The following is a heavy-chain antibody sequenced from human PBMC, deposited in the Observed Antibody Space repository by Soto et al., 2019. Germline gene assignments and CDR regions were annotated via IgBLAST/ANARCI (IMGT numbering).Heavy chain of an antibody. CDR1: GDSTRSRYW. CDR2: VNQSGTS. D-gene: IGHD7-27*01. J-gene: IGHJ5*01. Sequence: SETLSLTCGVSGDSTRSRYWWTWLRRPPGRGLEWIGEVNQSGTSNYNPSLKSRVTISIDDSKNHFSLKMTSVTAADTAVYFCARGRYCLTGRCFPNWFDSWGQGALVTVSS. V-gene: IGHV4-4*02. CDR3: ARGRYCLTGRCFPNWFDS.